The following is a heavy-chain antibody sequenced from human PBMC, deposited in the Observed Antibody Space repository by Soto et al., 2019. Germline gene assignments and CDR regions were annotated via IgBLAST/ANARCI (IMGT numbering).Heavy chain of an antibody. D-gene: IGHD3-10*01. J-gene: IGHJ4*02. CDR2: MYHSGST. CDR1: GYSISSGYF. CDR3: VRDGGDYDGSLGNGFDF. V-gene: IGHV4-38-2*01. Sequence: LSLTCGVSGYSISSGYFWAWIRQHHGKGLEWIGSMYHSGSTYYNPSLKSRVTISLDTSKNQFSLNLRSVTAADTAVYFCVRDGGDYDGSLGNGFDFWGQGTLVTVSS.